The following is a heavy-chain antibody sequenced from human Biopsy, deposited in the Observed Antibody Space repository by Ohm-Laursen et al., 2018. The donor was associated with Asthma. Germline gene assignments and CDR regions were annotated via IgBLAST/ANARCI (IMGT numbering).Heavy chain of an antibody. Sequence: SETLSLTCTVSGGSITSFYWSWIRQPPGRGLEWIGYIYFSGKTSYNPSLKRRVTISIDTSKNHFSLRLTSVTAADTAVYYCARDSGSSLSYHDAFDIWGQGTMVTVSS. V-gene: IGHV4-59*01. D-gene: IGHD2-2*01. CDR1: GGSITSFY. J-gene: IGHJ3*02. CDR3: ARDSGSSLSYHDAFDI. CDR2: IYFSGKT.